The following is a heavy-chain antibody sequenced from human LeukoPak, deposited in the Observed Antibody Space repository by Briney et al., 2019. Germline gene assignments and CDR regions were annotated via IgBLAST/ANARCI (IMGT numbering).Heavy chain of an antibody. Sequence: PSQTLSLTCTVSGGSISSGGYYWSWIRQHPGKGLEWIGYIYYSGSTYYNPSLKSRVTISVDTSKNQFSLKLSSVTAADTAVYYCARTYYYDSSGYPYYYYYYMDVWGKGTTVTVSS. CDR2: IYYSGST. D-gene: IGHD3-22*01. CDR1: GGSISSGGYY. J-gene: IGHJ6*03. V-gene: IGHV4-31*03. CDR3: ARTYYYDSSGYPYYYYYYMDV.